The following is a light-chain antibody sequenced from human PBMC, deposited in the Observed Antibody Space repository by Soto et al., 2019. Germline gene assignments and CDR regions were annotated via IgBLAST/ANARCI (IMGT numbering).Light chain of an antibody. V-gene: IGKV3D-20*01. CDR1: QSVSSIY. Sequence: EIVMTQSPATLSLSPGERATLSCGASQSVSSIYLAWYQKKPGLAPRLLIYDASSRATGIPDMFSGSGSGTDFTLTISRLETEDFAEYYCQQYGSSPWTFGQGTKVEI. J-gene: IGKJ1*01. CDR3: QQYGSSPWT. CDR2: DAS.